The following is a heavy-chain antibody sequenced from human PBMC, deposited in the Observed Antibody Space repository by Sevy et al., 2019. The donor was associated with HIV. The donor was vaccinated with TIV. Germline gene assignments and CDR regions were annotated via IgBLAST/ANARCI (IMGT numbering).Heavy chain of an antibody. Sequence: GGSLRLSCKASGFTISTYSMHWVRQAPGKGLEWVSSISRTSTTTYYADSAKGRFTISRANAKNSLYLQMNSMRDEDTAVYYCAREAYYYDSREENWFDPWGQGTLVTVSS. V-gene: IGHV3-48*02. CDR2: ISRTSTTT. D-gene: IGHD3-22*01. CDR1: GFTISTYS. J-gene: IGHJ5*02. CDR3: AREAYYYDSREENWFDP.